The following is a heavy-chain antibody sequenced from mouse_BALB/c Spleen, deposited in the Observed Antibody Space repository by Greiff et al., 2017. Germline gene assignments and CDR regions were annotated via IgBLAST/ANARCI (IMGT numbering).Heavy chain of an antibody. J-gene: IGHJ3*01. CDR3: ARQGDYDYDLFAY. V-gene: IGHV5-17*02. CDR2: ISSGSSTI. CDR1: GFTFSSFG. Sequence: EVQLVESGGGLVQPGGSRKLSCAASGFTFSSFGMHWVRQAPEKGLEWVAYISSGSSTIYYADTVKGRFTISRDNPKNTLFLQMTSLRSEDTAMYYCARQGDYDYDLFAYWGQGTLVTVSA. D-gene: IGHD2-4*01.